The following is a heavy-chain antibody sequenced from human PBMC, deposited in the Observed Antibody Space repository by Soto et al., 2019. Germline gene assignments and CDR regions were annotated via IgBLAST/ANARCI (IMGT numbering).Heavy chain of an antibody. CDR3: ARVKGDYYYYMDV. CDR2: INAGNGNT. V-gene: IGHV1-3*01. J-gene: IGHJ6*03. CDR1: GYTFTSYA. Sequence: VKVSCKASGYTFTSYAMRWVRQAPGQRLEWMGWINAGNGNTKYSQKFQGRVTITRDTSASTAYMELSSLRSEDTAVYYCARVKGDYYYYMDVWGKGTTVTVSS.